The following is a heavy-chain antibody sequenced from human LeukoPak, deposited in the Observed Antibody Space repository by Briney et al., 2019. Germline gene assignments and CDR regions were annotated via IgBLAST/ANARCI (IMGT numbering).Heavy chain of an antibody. CDR3: ARERYSSSWYFTDY. Sequence: ASVTLSCTASGYTFTGYYMHWGRQAPGQGHEGMGWINPNSGGRNYEKKFQGRVTMTRDTVNSTAYMELRRVRSDDTAVYSCARERYSSSWYFTDYWGQGTLVTVSS. J-gene: IGHJ4*02. CDR1: GYTFTGYY. V-gene: IGHV1-2*02. D-gene: IGHD6-13*01. CDR2: INPNSGGR.